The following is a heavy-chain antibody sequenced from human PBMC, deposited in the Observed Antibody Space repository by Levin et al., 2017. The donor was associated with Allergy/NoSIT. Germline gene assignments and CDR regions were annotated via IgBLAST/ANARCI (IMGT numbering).Heavy chain of an antibody. J-gene: IGHJ3*02. CDR1: GGSISSFDYY. V-gene: IGHV4-30-4*01. CDR2: VYSSGST. CDR3: ARGHYDILTGDTTLDAFDI. D-gene: IGHD3-9*01. Sequence: SETLSLTCTVSGGSISSFDYYWSWIRQPPGKGLEWIGYVYSSGSTYYNPSLKSRVTISVDTSKNHFSLKLRSVTAADTAVYFCARGHYDILTGDTTLDAFDIWGQGTMVTVSS.